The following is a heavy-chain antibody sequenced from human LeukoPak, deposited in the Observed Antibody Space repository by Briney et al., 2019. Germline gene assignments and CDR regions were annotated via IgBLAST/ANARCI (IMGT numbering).Heavy chain of an antibody. D-gene: IGHD3-10*01. J-gene: IGHJ4*02. Sequence: SETLSLTCAVYGGCFSGYYWSWIRQPPGKGLEWIGEINHSGSTNYNPSLKSRVTISVDTSKNQFSLKLSSVTAADTAVYYCARGRVLWFGELYYFDYWGQGTLVTVSS. CDR1: GGCFSGYY. V-gene: IGHV4-34*01. CDR3: ARGRVLWFGELYYFDY. CDR2: INHSGST.